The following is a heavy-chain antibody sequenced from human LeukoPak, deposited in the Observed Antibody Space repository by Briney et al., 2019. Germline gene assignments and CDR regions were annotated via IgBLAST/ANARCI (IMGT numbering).Heavy chain of an antibody. CDR3: ARAPGGRGAFDI. V-gene: IGHV4-61*02. Sequence: SETLSLTCTVSGGSISSGSYYWSWIRQPAGKGLEWIGRIYTSGSTNYNPSLKSRVTISVDTSKNQFSLKLSSVTAADTAVYHCARAPGGRGAFDIWGQGTMVTVSS. CDR1: GGSISSGSYY. CDR2: IYTSGST. J-gene: IGHJ3*02. D-gene: IGHD3-16*01.